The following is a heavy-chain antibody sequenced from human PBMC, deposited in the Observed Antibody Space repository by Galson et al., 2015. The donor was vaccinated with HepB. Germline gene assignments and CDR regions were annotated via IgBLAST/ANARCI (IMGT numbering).Heavy chain of an antibody. Sequence: SVKVSCKASGYTFTSYAMNWVRQAPGQGLEWMGWINTNTGNPTYAQGFTGRFVFSLDTSVSTAYLQISSLKAEDTAVYYCARGQGFGTKYCSSTSCYLPPDYWGQGTLVTVSS. J-gene: IGHJ4*02. V-gene: IGHV7-4-1*02. CDR2: INTNTGNP. CDR1: GYTFTSYA. D-gene: IGHD2-2*01. CDR3: ARGQGFGTKYCSSTSCYLPPDY.